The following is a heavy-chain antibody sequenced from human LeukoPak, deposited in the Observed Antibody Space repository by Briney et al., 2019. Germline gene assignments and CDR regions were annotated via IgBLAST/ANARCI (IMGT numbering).Heavy chain of an antibody. D-gene: IGHD3-3*01. V-gene: IGHV1-18*01. CDR1: GYTFSSYG. Sequence: GASVKVSCKASGYTFSSYGITWARQAPGQGLEWMGWISAYNGNTNYAQKFQGRVTMTRDTSISTAYMELSRLRSDDTAVYYCARGDAIFGVAPWGQGTLVTVSS. CDR3: ARGDAIFGVAP. J-gene: IGHJ5*02. CDR2: ISAYNGNT.